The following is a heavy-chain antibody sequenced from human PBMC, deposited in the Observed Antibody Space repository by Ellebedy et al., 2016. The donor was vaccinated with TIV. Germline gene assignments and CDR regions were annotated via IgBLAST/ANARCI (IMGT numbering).Heavy chain of an antibody. Sequence: GGSLRLSXAASGFTFSSYAMHWVRQAPGKGLEWVAVISYDGSNKYYSDSVKGRFTISRDNSKNTLYLQMNSLRAEDTAVYYCAKEQNYWEGRYGMDVWGQGTTVTVSS. V-gene: IGHV3-30*04. D-gene: IGHD1-26*01. CDR3: AKEQNYWEGRYGMDV. J-gene: IGHJ6*02. CDR1: GFTFSSYA. CDR2: ISYDGSNK.